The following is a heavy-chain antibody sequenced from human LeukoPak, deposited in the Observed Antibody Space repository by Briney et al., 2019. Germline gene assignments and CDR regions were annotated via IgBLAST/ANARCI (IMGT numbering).Heavy chain of an antibody. CDR1: GFTFSSYS. J-gene: IGHJ6*02. CDR2: ISSSSSYI. Sequence: PGGSLRLSCAASGFTFSSYSMNWVRQAPGKGLEWVSSISSSSSYIYYADSVKGRFTISRDNSKNTLYLQMDSLRVEDTDTYYCAKVPYSDYGSGRPPFMDVWGQGTTVAVSS. CDR3: AKVPYSDYGSGRPPFMDV. D-gene: IGHD3-10*01. V-gene: IGHV3-21*04.